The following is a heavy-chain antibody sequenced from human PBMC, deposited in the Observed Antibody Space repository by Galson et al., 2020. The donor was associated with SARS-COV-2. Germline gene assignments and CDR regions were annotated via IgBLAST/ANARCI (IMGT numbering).Heavy chain of an antibody. D-gene: IGHD2-15*01. CDR1: GFSLSTSGMC. CDR3: GRIYLGVVGCRGGSCYSYYYYGMDV. CDR2: IEWHDAK. V-gene: IGHV2-70*01. Sequence: SGPTLMQPTQTLTLTCTFSGFSLSTSGMCVSWIRQPPGKALEWLAIIEWHDAKYYSTSLKTRLTISKDTSKNQVVLTMTNMDPVDTATYYCGRIYLGVVGCRGGSCYSYYYYGMDVWGQGTTVTGS. J-gene: IGHJ6*02.